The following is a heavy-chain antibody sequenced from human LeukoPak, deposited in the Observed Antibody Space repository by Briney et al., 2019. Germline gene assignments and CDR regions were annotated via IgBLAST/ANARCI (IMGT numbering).Heavy chain of an antibody. CDR1: GFTFSTYW. V-gene: IGHV3-7*01. J-gene: IGHJ4*02. D-gene: IGHD2-15*01. Sequence: GGSLRLSCAASGFTFSTYWMTWVRQAPGKGLEFVANIKPDGSETYYVDSVKGRFTISRDNTKNLVFLQMKSLRGEDAAVYHCGGFGYEAAIDLWGQGTLVTVSS. CDR2: IKPDGSET. CDR3: GGFGYEAAIDL.